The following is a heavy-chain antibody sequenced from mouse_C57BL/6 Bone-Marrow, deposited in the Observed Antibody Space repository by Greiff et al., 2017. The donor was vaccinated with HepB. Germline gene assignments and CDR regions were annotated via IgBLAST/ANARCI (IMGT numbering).Heavy chain of an antibody. Sequence: EVQLVESGTVLARPGASVKMSCKTSGYTFTSYWMHWVKQRPGQGLEWIGAIYPGNSDTSYNQKFKGKAKLTAVTSASTAYMELSSLTNEDSAVYYCFNYYGSSYDAMDYWGQGTSVTVSS. J-gene: IGHJ4*01. CDR3: FNYYGSSYDAMDY. CDR1: GYTFTSYW. CDR2: IYPGNSDT. V-gene: IGHV1-5*01. D-gene: IGHD1-1*01.